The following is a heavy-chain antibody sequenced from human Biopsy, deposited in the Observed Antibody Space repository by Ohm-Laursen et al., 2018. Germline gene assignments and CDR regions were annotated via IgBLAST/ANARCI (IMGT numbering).Heavy chain of an antibody. J-gene: IGHJ6*02. Sequence: SLRLSCSASGFSFSGYHMRWIRQAPGRGQEWVSYISGGGTIYYGDSMKGRVTISRDNAKNSLYLQMHSLRAEDTAVYYCARDTRWSPYSMDVWGQGTTVTVSS. CDR2: ISGGGTI. V-gene: IGHV3-11*01. CDR1: GFSFSGYH. CDR3: ARDTRWSPYSMDV. D-gene: IGHD4-23*01.